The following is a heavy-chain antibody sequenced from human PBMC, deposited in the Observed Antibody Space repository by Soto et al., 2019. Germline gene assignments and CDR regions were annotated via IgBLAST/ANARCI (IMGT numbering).Heavy chain of an antibody. CDR3: AKDRGRILVAPEEDAFDI. CDR2: ISGSGGST. Sequence: EVQLLESGGGLVQPGGSLRLSCAASGFTFSYYAMSWVRQAPGKGLEWVSVISGSGGSTYYADSVKGRFTISRDNSKNPLYLQMNSLRAEDTAVYYCAKDRGRILVAPEEDAFDIWGQGTMVTVSS. J-gene: IGHJ3*02. D-gene: IGHD2-21*01. V-gene: IGHV3-23*01. CDR1: GFTFSYYA.